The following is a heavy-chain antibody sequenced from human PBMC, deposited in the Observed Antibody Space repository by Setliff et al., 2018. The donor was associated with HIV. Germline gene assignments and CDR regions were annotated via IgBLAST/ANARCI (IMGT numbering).Heavy chain of an antibody. CDR3: ATVNTVGYNYYGMDV. CDR2: ISTYNGNT. Sequence: ASVKVSCKTSGYTFTSYYMQWVRQAPGQGLEWMGWISTYNGNTNYAQKLQGRVTMTTDTSTSTAYMELRSLRSDDTAVYFCATVNTVGYNYYGMDVWGQGTTVTVSS. V-gene: IGHV1-18*04. J-gene: IGHJ6*02. D-gene: IGHD5-18*01. CDR1: GYTFTSYY.